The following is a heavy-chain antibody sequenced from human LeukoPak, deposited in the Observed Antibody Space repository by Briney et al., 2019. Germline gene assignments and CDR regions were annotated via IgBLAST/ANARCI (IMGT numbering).Heavy chain of an antibody. CDR2: IIPIFGTA. V-gene: IGHV1-69*05. J-gene: IGHJ4*02. D-gene: IGHD3-10*01. CDR3: ARASAFMVRGVIIPNDY. CDR1: GGTFSNYA. Sequence: SVKVSCKASGGTFSNYAISWVRQAPGQGLEWMGGIIPIFGTANYAQKFQGRVTITTDESTSTAYMELRSLRSDDTAVYYCARASAFMVRGVIIPNDYWGQGTLVTVSS.